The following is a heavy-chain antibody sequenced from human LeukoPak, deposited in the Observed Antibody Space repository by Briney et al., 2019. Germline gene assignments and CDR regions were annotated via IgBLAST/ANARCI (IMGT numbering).Heavy chain of an antibody. J-gene: IGHJ4*02. V-gene: IGHV3-23*01. CDR3: AKGGPSRYYDILSYTGNYFDY. D-gene: IGHD3-9*01. Sequence: GGSLRPSCAASGFTFSSYAMSWVRQAPGKGLEWVSAISGSGGSTYYADSVKGRFTISRDNSKNTLYLQMNSLRAEDTAVYYCAKGGPSRYYDILSYTGNYFDYWGQGTLVTVSS. CDR2: ISGSGGST. CDR1: GFTFSSYA.